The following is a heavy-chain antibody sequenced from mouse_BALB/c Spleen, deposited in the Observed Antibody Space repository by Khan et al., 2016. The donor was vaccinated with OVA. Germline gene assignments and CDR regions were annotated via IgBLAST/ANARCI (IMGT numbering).Heavy chain of an antibody. J-gene: IGHJ1*01. CDR2: IDPYYGGI. CDR3: ARSTWYFDV. Sequence: EVELVESGPELEKPGASVKISCKASGYSFTGYNMNWVKQSNGKSLEWIGNIDPYYGGISYNQKFKGKATLTVDKSSSTAYMQLKSMTSEASAVYYCARSTWYFDVWGAGTTVTVSS. CDR1: GYSFTGYN. V-gene: IGHV1-39*01.